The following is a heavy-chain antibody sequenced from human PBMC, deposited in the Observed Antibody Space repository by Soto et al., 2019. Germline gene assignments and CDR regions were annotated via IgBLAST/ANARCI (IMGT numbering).Heavy chain of an antibody. CDR3: ARDPAAGPNYYYYYGMDV. J-gene: IGHJ6*02. Sequence: TSETLSLTCTVSGGSVSSGSYYWSWIRQPPGKGLEWIGYIYYSGSTNYNPSLKSRVTISVDTSKNQFSLKLSSVTAADTAVYYCARDPAAGPNYYYYYGMDVWGQGTTVTVSS. D-gene: IGHD6-13*01. CDR1: GGSVSSGSYY. V-gene: IGHV4-61*01. CDR2: IYYSGST.